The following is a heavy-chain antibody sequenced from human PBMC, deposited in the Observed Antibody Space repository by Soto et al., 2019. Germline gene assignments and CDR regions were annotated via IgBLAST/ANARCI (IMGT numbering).Heavy chain of an antibody. CDR3: AREVIVVVTAPAFDI. CDR2: ISYDGSNK. Sequence: QVQLVESGGAGVKLGRSLSLSWPASGSPFVTFPWHGFARAPGKGLEGVAVISYDGSNKYYADSVKGRFTISRDNSKNTLYLQMNSLRAEDTAVYYCAREVIVVVTAPAFDIWGQGTMVTVSS. J-gene: IGHJ3*02. V-gene: IGHV3-30-3*01. CDR1: GSPFVTFP. D-gene: IGHD2-21*02.